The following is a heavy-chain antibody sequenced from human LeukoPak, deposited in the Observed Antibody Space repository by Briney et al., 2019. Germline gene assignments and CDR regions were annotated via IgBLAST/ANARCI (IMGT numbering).Heavy chain of an antibody. D-gene: IGHD2-2*01. V-gene: IGHV3-11*01. Sequence: PGGSLRLSCAASGFTFSDYYMSWIRQVPGKGLEWVSYISSSGSTIYYADSVKGRFTISRDNAKNSLYLQMNSLRAEDTAVYYCARVGDCSSSSCFWEYYFDYWGQGTLVTVSS. CDR3: ARVGDCSSSSCFWEYYFDY. J-gene: IGHJ4*02. CDR1: GFTFSDYY. CDR2: ISSSGSTI.